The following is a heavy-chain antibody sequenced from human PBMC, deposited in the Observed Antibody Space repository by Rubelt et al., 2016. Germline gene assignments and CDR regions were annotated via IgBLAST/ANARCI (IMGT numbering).Heavy chain of an antibody. CDR1: GGSISSYY. V-gene: IGHV4-59*01. CDR2: IYYSGST. J-gene: IGHJ4*02. D-gene: IGHD3-22*01. CDR3: ASSPYDSSGYYSLTPFDY. Sequence: QVQLQESGPGLVKPSETLSLTCTVSGGSISSYYWSWIRQPPGKGLEWIGYIYYSGSTNYIPSLKSRFTISVDTSKNQFSLKLSSVTAADTAVYYCASSPYDSSGYYSLTPFDYWGQGTLVTVSS.